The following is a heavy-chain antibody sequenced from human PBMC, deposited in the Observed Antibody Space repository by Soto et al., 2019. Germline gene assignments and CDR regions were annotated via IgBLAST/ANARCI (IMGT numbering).Heavy chain of an antibody. V-gene: IGHV3-30*18. Sequence: GGSLRLSCAASGFTFSSYGMHWVRQAPGKGLEWVAVISYDGSNKYYADSVKGRFTISRDNSKNTLYLQMNSLRAEDTAVYYCAKDHGYYYDSSGYYLFDYWGQGTLVTVSS. CDR1: GFTFSSYG. CDR2: ISYDGSNK. D-gene: IGHD3-22*01. J-gene: IGHJ4*02. CDR3: AKDHGYYYDSSGYYLFDY.